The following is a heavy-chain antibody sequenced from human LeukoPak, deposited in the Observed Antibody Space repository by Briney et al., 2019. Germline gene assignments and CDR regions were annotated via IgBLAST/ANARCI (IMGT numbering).Heavy chain of an antibody. D-gene: IGHD6-13*01. CDR1: GFTFSPYW. CDR2: VSVSGSST. V-gene: IGHV3-23*01. Sequence: PGGSLRLSCAASGFTFSPYWMHWVRQAPGKGLEWVSAVSVSGSSTFYAASVKGRFTISRDNSKNTLYLQMSSLRAEDTAVYYCANLIIAAAGYEYFQHWGQGTLVTVSS. CDR3: ANLIIAAAGYEYFQH. J-gene: IGHJ1*01.